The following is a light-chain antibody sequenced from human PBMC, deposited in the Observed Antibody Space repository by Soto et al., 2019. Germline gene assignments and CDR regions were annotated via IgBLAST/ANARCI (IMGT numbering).Light chain of an antibody. CDR3: QQFGSSIPHT. V-gene: IGKV3-20*01. J-gene: IGKJ2*01. CDR1: QVIGSRY. CDR2: GGS. Sequence: EIVMTQSPGTLSLSPGERATISCRASQVIGSRYLAWYHQKSGQAPRLLIYGGSIRATGIPDRFGGSGSASDFPLTISRLGPEACGVYYCQQFGSSIPHTFGQATKLEIK.